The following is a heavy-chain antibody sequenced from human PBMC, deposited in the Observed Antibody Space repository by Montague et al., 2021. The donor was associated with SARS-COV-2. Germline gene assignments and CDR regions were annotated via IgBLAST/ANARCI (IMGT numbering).Heavy chain of an antibody. CDR2: INHSGST. V-gene: IGHV4-34*01. J-gene: IGHJ4*02. CDR3: ARGSTVTHY. D-gene: IGHD4-17*01. CDR1: GGSFSGYY. Sequence: SETLSLTCAVYGGSFSGYYWSWIRQPPGKGLEWIGEINHSGSTNYNPSLKSRVPISVDTSKNQFSLKLSSVTAADTAVYYCARGSTVTHYWGQGTLVTVSS.